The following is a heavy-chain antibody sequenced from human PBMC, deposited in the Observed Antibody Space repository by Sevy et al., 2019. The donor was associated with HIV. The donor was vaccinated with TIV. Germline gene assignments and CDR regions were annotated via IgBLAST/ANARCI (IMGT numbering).Heavy chain of an antibody. Sequence: SETLSLTCTVSGGSISSYYWSWIRQPPGKGLEWIGYNYYSGSTNYNPSLKSRVTISVDTSKNQFSLKLSSVTAADTAVYYCARSSLGYCSSTSCSIFDYWGQGTLVTVSS. CDR2: NYYSGST. D-gene: IGHD2-2*01. J-gene: IGHJ4*02. CDR1: GGSISSYY. V-gene: IGHV4-59*01. CDR3: ARSSLGYCSSTSCSIFDY.